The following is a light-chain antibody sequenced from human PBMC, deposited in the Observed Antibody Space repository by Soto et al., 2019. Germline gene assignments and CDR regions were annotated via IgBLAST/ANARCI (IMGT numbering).Light chain of an antibody. CDR2: GNT. CDR1: SXNIGANYD. J-gene: IGLJ1*01. CDR3: QSFDRSLSGLYV. V-gene: IGLV1-40*01. Sequence: QSVLTQLPSVSGAPGQRVTISCSGSSXNIGANYDVHWYQQFPGTAPKLLIYGNTNRPSGVPDRFSASKSGTSASLAITGLQADDEADYYCQSFDRSLSGLYVFGTGTKVTVL.